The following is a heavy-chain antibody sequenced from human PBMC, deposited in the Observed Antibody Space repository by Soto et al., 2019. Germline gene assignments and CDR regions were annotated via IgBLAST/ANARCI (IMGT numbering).Heavy chain of an antibody. CDR1: GFTFSNAW. D-gene: IGHD1-20*01. CDR3: TTAPPDNWNDVGDY. J-gene: IGHJ4*02. Sequence: EVQLVESGGGLVKPGGSLRLSCAASGFTFSNAWMSWVRQAPGKGLEWVGRIKSKTDGGTTDYAAPVKGRFTISRDDSKNTLYLQMNSLKTEDTAVYYCTTAPPDNWNDVGDYWGQGTLVTVSS. CDR2: IKSKTDGGTT. V-gene: IGHV3-15*01.